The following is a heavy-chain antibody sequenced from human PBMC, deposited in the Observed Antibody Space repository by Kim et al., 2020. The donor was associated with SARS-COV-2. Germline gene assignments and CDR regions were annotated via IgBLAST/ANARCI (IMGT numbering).Heavy chain of an antibody. CDR1: GGTFSSYA. V-gene: IGHV1-69*13. Sequence: SVKVSCKASGGTFSSYAISWVRQAPGQGLEWMGGIIPIFGTANYAQKFQGRVTITADESTSTAYMELSSLRSEDTAVYYCARDLSPVDTAMVAPPHYGMDVWGQGTTVTVSS. J-gene: IGHJ6*02. CDR3: ARDLSPVDTAMVAPPHYGMDV. CDR2: IIPIFGTA. D-gene: IGHD5-18*01.